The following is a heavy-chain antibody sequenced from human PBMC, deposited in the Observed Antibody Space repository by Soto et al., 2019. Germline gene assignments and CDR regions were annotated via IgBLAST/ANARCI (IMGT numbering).Heavy chain of an antibody. CDR2: ISGSGGST. V-gene: IGHV3-23*01. CDR3: AKATDSLLWFGELSDLYLFDY. J-gene: IGHJ4*02. CDR1: GFTFSSYA. Sequence: GGSLRLSCAASGFTFSSYAMSWVRQAPGKGLEWVSAISGSGGSTYYADSVKGRFTISRDNSKNTLYLQMNSLRAEDTAVYYCAKATDSLLWFGELSDLYLFDYWGQGTLVTVSS. D-gene: IGHD3-10*01.